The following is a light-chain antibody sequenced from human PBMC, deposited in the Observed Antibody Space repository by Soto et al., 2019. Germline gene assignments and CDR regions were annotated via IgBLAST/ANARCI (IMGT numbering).Light chain of an antibody. Sequence: EIVLTQSPGTLSLSPGERATLSCRASQSVSSSYLAWYQQKPGQAPRLLIYGASSRATGIPDRFSGSGSGTDFTLTISRLEPEDFAVYYCQQDNNWPFTFGPGTKVDIK. V-gene: IGKV3-20*01. CDR2: GAS. J-gene: IGKJ3*01. CDR1: QSVSSSY. CDR3: QQDNNWPFT.